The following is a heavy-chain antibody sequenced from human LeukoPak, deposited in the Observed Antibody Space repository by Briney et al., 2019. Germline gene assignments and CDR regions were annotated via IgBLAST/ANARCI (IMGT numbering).Heavy chain of an antibody. J-gene: IGHJ4*02. CDR2: ISGSDGSS. Sequence: PGGSLRLSCAASGFTFNSFAMNWVRQAPGKGLEWVSSISGSDGSSHYADFVKGRFTISRDNSKNTLHLQMSSLRAEDTAVYYCAKSLGVGGYTRYKVFDQWGQGTPVTVSS. V-gene: IGHV3-23*01. CDR3: AKSLGVGGYTRYKVFDQ. D-gene: IGHD3-16*02. CDR1: GFTFNSFA.